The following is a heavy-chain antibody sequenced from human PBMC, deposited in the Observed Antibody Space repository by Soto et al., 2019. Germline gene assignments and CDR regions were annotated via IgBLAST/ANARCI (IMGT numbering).Heavy chain of an antibody. CDR1: GGSISSGDYY. CDR2: IYYSGST. J-gene: IGHJ4*02. CDR3: ARGDGGYGLYYFDY. Sequence: QVQLQESGPGLVKPSQTLSLTCTVSGGSISSGDYYWSWIRQPPGKGLEWIGYIYYSGSTDYNPSLKSRVTRSVDTSKNQCSLKLSSVTAAATAVYYCARGDGGYGLYYFDYWGQGTLVTVSS. V-gene: IGHV4-30-4*01. D-gene: IGHD5-12*01.